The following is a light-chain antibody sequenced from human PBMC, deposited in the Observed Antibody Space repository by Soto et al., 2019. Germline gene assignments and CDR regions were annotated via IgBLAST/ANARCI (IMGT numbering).Light chain of an antibody. CDR1: QDISNL. Sequence: DVQMTQSPSSVSASVGDSVAITCGASQDISNLFAWYQQKPGEAPNLLISAASNLQNGVPSRFSGDGSGTEFTLTISNLQPEDFATYYCQQANSFPTFGRGTLLEIK. J-gene: IGKJ5*01. V-gene: IGKV1-12*01. CDR2: AAS. CDR3: QQANSFPT.